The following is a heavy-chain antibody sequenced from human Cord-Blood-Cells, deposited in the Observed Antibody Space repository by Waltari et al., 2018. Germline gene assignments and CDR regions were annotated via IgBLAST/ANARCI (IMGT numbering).Heavy chain of an antibody. CDR3: ARPQGICSGGSCYSDAFDI. V-gene: IGHV4-39*01. Sequence: QLQLQESGPGLVKPSETLSLTCTVSGGSRSSSSYYWGWIRPPPGKGLEWIGSISYSGSTYYNPSLKSRVTISVDTSKNQFSLKLSSVTAADTAVYYCARPQGICSGGSCYSDAFDIWGQGTMVTVSS. D-gene: IGHD2-15*01. CDR1: GGSRSSSSYY. J-gene: IGHJ3*02. CDR2: ISYSGST.